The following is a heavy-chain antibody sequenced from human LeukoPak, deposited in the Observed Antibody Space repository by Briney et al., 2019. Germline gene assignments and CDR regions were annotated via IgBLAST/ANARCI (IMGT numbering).Heavy chain of an antibody. V-gene: IGHV4-59*01. D-gene: IGHD3-9*01. CDR1: GGSISSYY. CDR2: IYYSGST. CDR3: VSKTGSRLDY. J-gene: IGHJ4*02. Sequence: SETLSLTCTVSGGSISSYYWSWIRQPPGKGLEWIGYIYYSGSTNYNPSLKSRVTISVDTSKNQFSLKLSSVTAADTAVYYCVSKTGSRLDYWGQGTLVTVSS.